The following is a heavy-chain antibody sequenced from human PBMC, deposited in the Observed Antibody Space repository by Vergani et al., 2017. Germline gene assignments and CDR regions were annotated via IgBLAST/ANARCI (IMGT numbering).Heavy chain of an antibody. CDR3: ARFRKGYSSSWYRYFDL. Sequence: QVQLVESGGGLVKPGGSLRLSCAASGFTFSDYYMSWIRQAPGKGLEWVSYISSSSSYTNYADSVKGRFTISRDNAKNSLYLQMNSLRAEDTAVYYCARFRKGYSSSWYRYFDLWGRGTLVTVSS. V-gene: IGHV3-11*05. CDR1: GFTFSDYY. D-gene: IGHD6-13*01. CDR2: ISSSSSYT. J-gene: IGHJ2*01.